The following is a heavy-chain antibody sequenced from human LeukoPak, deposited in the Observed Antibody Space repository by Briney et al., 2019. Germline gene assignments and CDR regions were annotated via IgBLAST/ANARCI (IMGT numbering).Heavy chain of an antibody. D-gene: IGHD3-22*01. CDR1: GGSISTYY. CDR2: ISYSGST. J-gene: IGHJ3*02. V-gene: IGHV4-59*01. Sequence: SETLSLTCSVSGGSISTYYWSWIRQPPGKGLEWIGYISYSGSTNYNPSLKSRVTISVDTSKNQFSLKLSSVTAADTAVYYCAMNLDSSHAFDIWGQGTMVTVSP. CDR3: AMNLDSSHAFDI.